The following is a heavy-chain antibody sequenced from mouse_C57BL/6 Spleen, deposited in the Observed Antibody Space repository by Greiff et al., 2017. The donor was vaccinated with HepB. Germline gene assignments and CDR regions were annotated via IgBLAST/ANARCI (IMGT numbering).Heavy chain of an antibody. CDR3: ARAHLLLQSSYAMDY. CDR2: IDPSDSYT. J-gene: IGHJ4*01. CDR1: GYTFTSYW. V-gene: IGHV1-69*01. Sequence: QVQLQQSGAELVMPGASVKLSCKASGYTFTSYWMHWVKQRPGQGLEWIGEIDPSDSYTNYNQKFKGKSTLTVDKSSSTAYMQLSSLTSEDSAVYYCARAHLLLQSSYAMDYWGQGTSVTVSS. D-gene: IGHD1-1*01.